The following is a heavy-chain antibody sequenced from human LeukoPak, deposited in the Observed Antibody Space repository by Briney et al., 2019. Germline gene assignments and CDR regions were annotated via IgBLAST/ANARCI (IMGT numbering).Heavy chain of an antibody. CDR2: IIPIFGTT. Sequence: GASVKVSCKASGGTFSSYAISWERQAPRQGLEWMGGIIPIFGTTNYAQTFQGRVTITADESTSTAYMELSSLRSEDTAVYYCARAGYSNTSRDNYYYYYGMDVWGQGTTVTVSS. V-gene: IGHV1-69*13. CDR1: GGTFSSYA. D-gene: IGHD6-13*01. J-gene: IGHJ6*02. CDR3: ARAGYSNTSRDNYYYYYGMDV.